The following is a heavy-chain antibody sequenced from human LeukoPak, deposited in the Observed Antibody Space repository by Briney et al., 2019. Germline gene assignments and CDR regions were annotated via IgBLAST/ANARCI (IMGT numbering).Heavy chain of an antibody. CDR2: IIPIFGTA. CDR1: GGTFSSYA. J-gene: IGHJ5*02. CDR3: ARARSPSSGYLLRDHNWFDP. Sequence: ASVKVSRKASGGTFSSYAISWVRQAPGQGLEWMGGIIPIFGTANYAQKFQGRVTITTDESTSTAYMELSSLRSEDTAVYYCARARSPSSGYLLRDHNWFDPWGQGTLVTVSS. D-gene: IGHD3-22*01. V-gene: IGHV1-69*05.